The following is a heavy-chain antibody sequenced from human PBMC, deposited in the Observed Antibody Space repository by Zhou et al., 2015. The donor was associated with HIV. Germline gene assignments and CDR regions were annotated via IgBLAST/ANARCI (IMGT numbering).Heavy chain of an antibody. CDR1: GGTFSNHG. J-gene: IGHJ4*02. Sequence: QVRLVQSGAEVKKPGSSVKVSCKASGGTFSNHGISWVRQAPGQGLEWMGGIVPFFGTANYAQKFQGRVTITADKSTSTAYMELSSLRSEDTAVYYCAREPQTHGGDYFDYWGQGTLVTVSS. CDR3: AREPQTHGGDYFDY. V-gene: IGHV1-69*06. CDR2: IVPFFGTA. D-gene: IGHD3-10*01.